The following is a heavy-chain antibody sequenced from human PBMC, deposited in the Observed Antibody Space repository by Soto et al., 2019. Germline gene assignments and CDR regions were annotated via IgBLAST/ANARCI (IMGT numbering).Heavy chain of an antibody. CDR2: FRGSGGNI. Sequence: EVQLLESGGGLVQAGGSLRLSCVASGFTFSTHAMSWVRQVPGKGLEWVSTFRGSGGNIYYGESVKGRVTISRDDPKNTLYLDMNSLRVADTAVYYCAKDPPWTVGPLAMDVWGQGTTGTLSP. J-gene: IGHJ6*01. V-gene: IGHV3-23*01. CDR1: GFTFSTHA. CDR3: AKDPPWTVGPLAMDV. D-gene: IGHD2-2*01.